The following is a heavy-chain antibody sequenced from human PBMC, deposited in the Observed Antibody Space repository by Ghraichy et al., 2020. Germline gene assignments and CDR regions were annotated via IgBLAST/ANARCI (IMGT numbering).Heavy chain of an antibody. V-gene: IGHV3-23*01. CDR2: ISGSGADT. CDR3: AKILVEDLLHYWYGMDV. CDR1: GFPFSRYA. J-gene: IGHJ6*02. Sequence: GALRLSCAASGFPFSRYAMVWVRQAPGKGLESISSISGSGADTYYTDSVKGRFTIFRDNSKNTLYLQMNSLRAEDTAVYYCAKILVEDLLHYWYGMDVWGQGTTVPV. D-gene: IGHD2-2*01.